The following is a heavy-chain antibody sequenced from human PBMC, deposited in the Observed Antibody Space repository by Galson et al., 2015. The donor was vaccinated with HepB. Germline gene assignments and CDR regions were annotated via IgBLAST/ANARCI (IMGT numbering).Heavy chain of an antibody. CDR2: VFHRGST. Sequence: SETLSLTCAVSGAGSIRSYYWTWVRQPPEKGLEWIGYVFHRGSTNFNPSLKSRVTMSLDTSTKRFSLELSSVTAADTAVYYCASFTGITFEFWGQGILVTVSS. J-gene: IGHJ4*02. D-gene: IGHD3-9*01. CDR1: GAGSIRSYY. CDR3: ASFTGITFEF. V-gene: IGHV4-59*13.